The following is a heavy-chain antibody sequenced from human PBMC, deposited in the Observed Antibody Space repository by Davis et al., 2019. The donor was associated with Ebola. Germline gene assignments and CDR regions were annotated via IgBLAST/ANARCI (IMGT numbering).Heavy chain of an antibody. CDR1: VITFSSYA. J-gene: IGHJ6*04. V-gene: IGHV3-23*01. CDR2: ISGSGGST. D-gene: IGHD3-3*01. CDR3: AKSGLSFGVVKYHYGMDV. Sequence: GESLTISCTDSVITFSSYAMTWVRQAPGKGLEWVSAISGSGGSTYYADSVKGRFTISRDNSKKTLYLQMNSLRAEDTAVYYCAKSGLSFGVVKYHYGMDVWGKGTTVTVSS.